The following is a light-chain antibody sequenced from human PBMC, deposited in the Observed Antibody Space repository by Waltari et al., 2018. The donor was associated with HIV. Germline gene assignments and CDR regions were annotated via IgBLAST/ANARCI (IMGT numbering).Light chain of an antibody. J-gene: IGLJ1*01. CDR1: SPNIGNNF. Sequence: QSVLTQPPSVSAAAGQKVTISCSGSSPNIGNNFVSWYQQFAGTAPKLLIYDNNKRPSGILDRFSGSKSGTSATLGITGLQTGDEADYYCGTWDSSLSAYVFGTGTKVTVL. V-gene: IGLV1-51*01. CDR2: DNN. CDR3: GTWDSSLSAYV.